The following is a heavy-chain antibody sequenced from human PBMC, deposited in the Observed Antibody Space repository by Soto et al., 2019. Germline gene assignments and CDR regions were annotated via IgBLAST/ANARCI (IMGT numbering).Heavy chain of an antibody. J-gene: IGHJ4*02. CDR1: GFTFSSYA. CDR2: ISGRGGST. D-gene: IGHD5-18*01. V-gene: IGHV3-23*01. CDR3: AKDRAMVPGPFDY. Sequence: GSLRLSCAASGFTFSSYAMSWVRQAPGKGLEWVSDISGRGGSTYYADSVKGRFTISRDNSKNTVYLQMNSLRAEDTAVYYCAKDRAMVPGPFDYWGQGTPVTVSS.